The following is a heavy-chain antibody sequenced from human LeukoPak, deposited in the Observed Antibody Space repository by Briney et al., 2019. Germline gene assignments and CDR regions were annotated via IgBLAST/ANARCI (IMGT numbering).Heavy chain of an antibody. CDR2: IKQDGSEK. Sequence: GGSLRLSCAASGFTFSDYWMSWVRQAPGKGLEWVANIKQDGSEKYYVDSVTGRFTISRDNAKNSLYLQMNNLRAEDTAVYYCARWATSFDSWGQGTLVTVSS. V-gene: IGHV3-7*01. D-gene: IGHD6-6*01. CDR1: GFTFSDYW. CDR3: ARWATSFDS. J-gene: IGHJ4*02.